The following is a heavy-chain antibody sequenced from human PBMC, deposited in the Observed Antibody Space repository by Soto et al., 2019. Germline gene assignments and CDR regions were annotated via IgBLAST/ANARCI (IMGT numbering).Heavy chain of an antibody. CDR1: GFSLSTSGVG. Sequence: SGPTLVNPTQTLTLTCTFSGFSLSTSGVGVGWIRQPPGKALEWLVIIYWDDDKRYSPSLRSRVTITKDTYKNQVVLTMTNVDPVDTATYFCAHRRIGVSQWNYGDFDYWGQGTLVTVSS. J-gene: IGHJ4*02. CDR2: IYWDDDK. V-gene: IGHV2-5*02. CDR3: AHRRIGVSQWNYGDFDY. D-gene: IGHD1-7*01.